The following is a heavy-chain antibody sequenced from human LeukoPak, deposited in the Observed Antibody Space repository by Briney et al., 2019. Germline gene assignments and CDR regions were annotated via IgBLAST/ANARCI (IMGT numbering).Heavy chain of an antibody. CDR1: GFTFDDYG. Sequence: PGGSLRLSCAASGFTFDDYGMSWVRQAPGKGLEWVSGINWNGGITGYADSVKGRFTISRDNAKNSLYLQMNSLRAEDTALYYCARLGYYYDSSGYFDYWGQGPLVTVSS. D-gene: IGHD3-22*01. V-gene: IGHV3-20*04. CDR2: INWNGGIT. CDR3: ARLGYYYDSSGYFDY. J-gene: IGHJ4*02.